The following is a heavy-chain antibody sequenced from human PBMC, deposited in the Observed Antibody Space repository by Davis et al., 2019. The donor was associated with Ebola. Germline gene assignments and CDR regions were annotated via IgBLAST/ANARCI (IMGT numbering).Heavy chain of an antibody. CDR2: LSGRGDRT. V-gene: IGHV3-23*01. D-gene: IGHD2-8*02. CDR1: GFTFSTYA. J-gene: IGHJ3*02. CDR3: AKGRSGVGYAASDI. Sequence: GGSLRLSCAASGFTFSTYAMSWVRQAPGKGLEWVSGLSGRGDRTYYADSVRGRFTISRDNSKNTLYVQMNSLRADDTAIYYCAKGRSGVGYAASDIWGQGTMVTVSS.